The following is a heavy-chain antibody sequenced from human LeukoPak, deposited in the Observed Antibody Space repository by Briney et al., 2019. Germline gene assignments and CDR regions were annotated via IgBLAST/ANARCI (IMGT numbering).Heavy chain of an antibody. CDR3: ARLPLSWVAATVDY. J-gene: IGHJ4*02. Sequence: PSETLSLTCTVSGGSISSSSYYWGWIRQPPGKGLEWIGSIYYSGSTYYNPSLKSRVTISVDTSKNQFSLKLSSVTAADTAVYYCARLPLSWVAATVDYWGQGTLVTVSS. CDR1: GGSISSSSYY. D-gene: IGHD2-15*01. CDR2: IYYSGST. V-gene: IGHV4-39*01.